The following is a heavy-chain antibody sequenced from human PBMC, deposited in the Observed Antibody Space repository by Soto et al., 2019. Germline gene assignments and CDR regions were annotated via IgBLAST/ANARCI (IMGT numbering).Heavy chain of an antibody. CDR1: GFTFSSYW. Sequence: EVQLVESGGGLVQPGGSLRLSCATSGFTFSSYWMHWVRRAPGKGLVCVSRITSDGTTTNYADSVKGRFTISRDNAKNPLYLQMTSMRADDTAVYHCVREGSYYDDMDVWGQGTTVTVSS. J-gene: IGHJ6*02. D-gene: IGHD3-10*01. CDR2: ITSDGTTT. V-gene: IGHV3-74*01. CDR3: VREGSYYDDMDV.